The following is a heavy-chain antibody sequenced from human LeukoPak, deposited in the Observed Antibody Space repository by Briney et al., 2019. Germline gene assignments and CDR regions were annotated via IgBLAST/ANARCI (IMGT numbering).Heavy chain of an antibody. Sequence: KSSETLSLTCTVSGGSISSGSYYWSWIRQPAGKGLEWIGRIYTSGSTNYNPSLKSRVTISVDTSKNQFSLKLSSVTAADTAVYYCARGGRWSRYFDLWGRGTLVTVSS. CDR3: ARGGRWSRYFDL. D-gene: IGHD1-26*01. V-gene: IGHV4-61*02. CDR1: GGSISSGSYY. CDR2: IYTSGST. J-gene: IGHJ2*01.